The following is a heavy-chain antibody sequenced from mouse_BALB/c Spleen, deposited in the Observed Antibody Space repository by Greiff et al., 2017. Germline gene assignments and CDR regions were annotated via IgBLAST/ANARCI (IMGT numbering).Heavy chain of an antibody. V-gene: IGHV1-69*01. D-gene: IGHD4-1*02. CDR3: ASPTGTGAMDY. CDR2: IDTSDSYT. CDR1: GYTFTDYW. Sequence: VQLQQPGAELVMPGASVKMSCKASGYTFTDYWMHWVKQRPGQGLEWIGAIDTSDSYTSYNQKFKGKATLTVDESSSTAYMQLSSLTSEDSAVYYCASPTGTGAMDYWGQGTSVTVSS. J-gene: IGHJ4*01.